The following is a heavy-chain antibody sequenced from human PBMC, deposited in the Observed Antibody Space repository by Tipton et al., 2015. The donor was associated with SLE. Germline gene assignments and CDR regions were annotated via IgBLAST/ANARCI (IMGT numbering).Heavy chain of an antibody. J-gene: IGHJ4*02. CDR1: GFDFAKYA. D-gene: IGHD6-6*01. CDR3: ARGGAARPDY. CDR2: MSGSGVNI. V-gene: IGHV3-23*01. Sequence: SLRLSCAASGFDFAKYAMSWVRPAPGKGLEWVYSMSGSGVNIYHADSVKGRFTISRDNARNSLYLQMNSLTADDTAVYYCARGGAARPDYWGQGTLVTVSS.